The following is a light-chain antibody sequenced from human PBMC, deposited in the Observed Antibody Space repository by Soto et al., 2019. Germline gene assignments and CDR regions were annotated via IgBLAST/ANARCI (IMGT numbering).Light chain of an antibody. CDR3: LQSYKTPYT. CDR1: QSVGTY. Sequence: DIQMTQSPSSLAASIGDRVSITCRASQSVGTYVNWYQQKPGKAPELIIYIASILQSGVSSRFSASGSGTDFTLTISSLQPEDFATDDCLQSYKTPYTFGQGTK. J-gene: IGKJ2*01. CDR2: IAS. V-gene: IGKV1-39*01.